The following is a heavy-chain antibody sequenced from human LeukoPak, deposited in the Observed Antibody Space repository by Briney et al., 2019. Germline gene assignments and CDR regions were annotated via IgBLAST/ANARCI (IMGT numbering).Heavy chain of an antibody. CDR2: ISSSSSYI. Sequence: GGSLRLSCAASGFTVSSIYMSWVRQAPGKGLEWVSSISSSSSYIYYADSVKGRFTISRDNAKNSLYLQMNSLRAEDTAVYYCARDGWSAIEYLRENGYYYDRSIDYWGQGTLVTVSS. CDR3: ARDGWSAIEYLRENGYYYDRSIDY. CDR1: GFTVSSIY. J-gene: IGHJ4*02. V-gene: IGHV3-21*01. D-gene: IGHD3-22*01.